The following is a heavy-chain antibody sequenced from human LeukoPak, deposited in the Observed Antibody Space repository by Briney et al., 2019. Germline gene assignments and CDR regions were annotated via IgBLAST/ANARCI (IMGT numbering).Heavy chain of an antibody. Sequence: GGSLRLSCVASGFTFAEYGMSWVRQVPGKGLEWVSGINWNGGSTGYADSVKGRFTISRVNAKNSLYLQMHSLRAEDTALYWCARDLMVRGVIRSPFDIWGQGTMVTVSS. CDR3: ARDLMVRGVIRSPFDI. D-gene: IGHD3-10*01. J-gene: IGHJ3*02. CDR2: INWNGGST. V-gene: IGHV3-20*04. CDR1: GFTFAEYG.